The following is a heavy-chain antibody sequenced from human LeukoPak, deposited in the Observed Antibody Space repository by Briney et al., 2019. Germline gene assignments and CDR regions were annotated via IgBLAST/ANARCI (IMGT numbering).Heavy chain of an antibody. D-gene: IGHD3-10*01. CDR2: ISAYNGNT. V-gene: IGHV1-18*01. CDR1: GYTFTSYG. Sequence: ASVKVSCKASGYTFTSYGISWVRQAPGQGLEWMGWISAYNGNTNYAQKLQGRVTITADKSTSTAYMELSSLRSEDTAVYYCARDSGYYGSGSYYSPYWYFDLWGRGTLVTVSS. CDR3: ARDSGYYGSGSYYSPYWYFDL. J-gene: IGHJ2*01.